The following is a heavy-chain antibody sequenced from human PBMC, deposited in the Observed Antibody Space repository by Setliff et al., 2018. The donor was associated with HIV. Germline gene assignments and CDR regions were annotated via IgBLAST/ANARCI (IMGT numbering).Heavy chain of an antibody. J-gene: IGHJ3*02. CDR3: ARVSSFNKIIREAFDI. CDR2: INANRGGT. CDR1: GYTFTDYY. Sequence: ASVKVSCKTSGYTFTDYYMHWVRQAPGQGLEWMGRINANRGGTSYAQKFQGWVTMTRDTSISTGYMELSRLTSDDTAVYYCARVSSFNKIIREAFDIWGQGTLVT. D-gene: IGHD3-10*01. V-gene: IGHV1-2*04.